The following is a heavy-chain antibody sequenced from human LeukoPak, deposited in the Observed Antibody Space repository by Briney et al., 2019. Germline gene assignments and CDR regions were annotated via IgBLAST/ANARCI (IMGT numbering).Heavy chain of an antibody. CDR1: GFSLSTSGVG. CDR3: AHRLAYSSSFDMDV. CDR2: IYWNDDK. D-gene: IGHD6-6*01. Sequence: SGPTLVKPTQTLTLTCTFSGFSLSTSGVGAGWIRQPPGKALEWLALIYWNDDKGYSPSLRSRLTITKDTSKNQVVLTMTNMDPVDTATYYCAHRLAYSSSFDMDVWGQGTTVTVSS. V-gene: IGHV2-5*01. J-gene: IGHJ6*02.